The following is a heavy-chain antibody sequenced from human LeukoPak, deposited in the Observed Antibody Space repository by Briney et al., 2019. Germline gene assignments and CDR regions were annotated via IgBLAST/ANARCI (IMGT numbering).Heavy chain of an antibody. CDR1: GGSSSGYY. CDR2: INHSGST. J-gene: IGHJ3*02. CDR3: ARGWEVSAAFDI. Sequence: SETLSLTCAVNGGSSSGYYWTWIRQPPGKGLEWIGEINHSGSTNCNPSLKSRVTISVDTSKNQFSLKLSSVTAADTAVYYCARGWEVSAAFDIWGQGTMVTVSS. D-gene: IGHD1-26*01. V-gene: IGHV4-34*01.